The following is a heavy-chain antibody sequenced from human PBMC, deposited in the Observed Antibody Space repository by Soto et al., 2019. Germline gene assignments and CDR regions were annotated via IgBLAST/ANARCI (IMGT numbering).Heavy chain of an antibody. CDR1: GGSISSYY. CDR3: ARGLRYFDWLFRFDP. V-gene: IGHV4-59*01. J-gene: IGHJ5*02. CDR2: IYYSGST. Sequence: LSLTCTVSGGSISSYYWSWIRQPPGKGLEWIGYIYYSGSTNYNPSLKSRVTISVDTSKNQFSLKLSSVTAADTAVYYCARGLRYFDWLFRFDPWGQGTLVTVSS. D-gene: IGHD3-9*01.